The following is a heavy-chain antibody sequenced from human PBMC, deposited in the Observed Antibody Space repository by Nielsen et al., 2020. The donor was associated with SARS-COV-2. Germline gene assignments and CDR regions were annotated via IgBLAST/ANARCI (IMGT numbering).Heavy chain of an antibody. Sequence: SETLSLTCTVSGGSISSGGYYWSWIRHHPGKGLEWIGYIYFSGRTCYNPSLKGRVTISVDTSKNQFSLSLRSVTAADTAVYYCARESSGYDHYNYGMDVWGQGTLVTVSS. CDR1: GGSISSGGYY. D-gene: IGHD5-12*01. J-gene: IGHJ6*02. CDR2: IYFSGRT. V-gene: IGHV4-31*03. CDR3: ARESSGYDHYNYGMDV.